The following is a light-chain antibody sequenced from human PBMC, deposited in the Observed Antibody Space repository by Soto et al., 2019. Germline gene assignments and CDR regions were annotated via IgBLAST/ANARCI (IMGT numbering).Light chain of an antibody. CDR1: QGISSY. Sequence: AIRMTQSPSSLSASTGDRVTITCRASQGISSYLAWYQQKPGKAPKLLIYAASTLQSGVPSRFSGSGSGTDFTLTITCMQSEDFANYYCQQYYSHPRTFGQGTKVDIK. CDR3: QQYYSHPRT. V-gene: IGKV1-8*01. CDR2: AAS. J-gene: IGKJ1*01.